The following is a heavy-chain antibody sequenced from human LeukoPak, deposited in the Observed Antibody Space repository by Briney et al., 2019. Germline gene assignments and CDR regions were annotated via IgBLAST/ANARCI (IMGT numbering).Heavy chain of an antibody. CDR2: IYYSGST. J-gene: IGHJ4*02. Sequence: SETLSLTCTVSGGSISGYYWSWIRQPPGKGLEWIGYIYYSGSTNYNSSLKSRVTISLDTSKNQFSLKFNSVTAADTAVYYCARHRYSSSWYIDYWGQGTLVTVSS. CDR3: ARHRYSSSWYIDY. D-gene: IGHD6-13*01. CDR1: GGSISGYY. V-gene: IGHV4-59*01.